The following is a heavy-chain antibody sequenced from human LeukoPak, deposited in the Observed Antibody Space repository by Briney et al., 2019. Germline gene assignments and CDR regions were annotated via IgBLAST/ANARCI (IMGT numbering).Heavy chain of an antibody. CDR3: ARDPDSSSSRSLDY. D-gene: IGHD6-6*01. V-gene: IGHV3-30-3*01. J-gene: IGHJ4*02. CDR1: GFTFSSYA. Sequence: GGSLRLSCAASGFTFSSYAMHWVRQAPGKGLEWVAVISYDGSNKYYADPVKGRFTISRDNSKNTLYLQMNSLRVEDTAVYYCARDPDSSSSRSLDYWGQGTLVTVSS. CDR2: ISYDGSNK.